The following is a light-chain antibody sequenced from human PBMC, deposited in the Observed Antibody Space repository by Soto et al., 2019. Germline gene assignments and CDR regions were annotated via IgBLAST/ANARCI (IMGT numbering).Light chain of an antibody. Sequence: EIVLTQSPATPSFSPGEKTTLSCRASQSISSYLAWYRQRPGQAPRLLIYGASKRATGIPARFSGSGSGTDFTLTIISLEPEDFAVYYCQQRGTFGQGTKVAIK. V-gene: IGKV3-11*01. CDR1: QSISSY. J-gene: IGKJ1*01. CDR3: QQRGT. CDR2: GAS.